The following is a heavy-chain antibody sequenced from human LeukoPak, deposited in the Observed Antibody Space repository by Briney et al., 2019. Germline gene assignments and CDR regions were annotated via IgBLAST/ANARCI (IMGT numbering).Heavy chain of an antibody. CDR3: TIVVVVAATPAPKKVRAAEYFQH. J-gene: IGHJ1*01. V-gene: IGHV3-49*04. CDR2: IRSKAYGGTT. D-gene: IGHD2-15*01. CDR1: GFTFGDYA. Sequence: GGSLRLSCTASGFTFGDYAMSWVRQAPGKGLEWVGFIRSKAYGGTTEYAASVKGRFTISRDDSKSIAYLQMNSLKTEDTAVYYCTIVVVVAATPAPKKVRAAEYFQHWGQGTLVTVSS.